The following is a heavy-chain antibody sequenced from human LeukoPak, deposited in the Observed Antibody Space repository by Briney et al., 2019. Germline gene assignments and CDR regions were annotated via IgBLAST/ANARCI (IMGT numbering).Heavy chain of an antibody. CDR1: GYTFTSYG. V-gene: IGHV1-18*01. D-gene: IGHD6-13*01. CDR2: INTYNGNT. Sequence: GASVKVSCKASGYTFTSYGITWVRQAPGQGLEWMGWINTYNGNTNYAQKLQGRVTMTTEASTSTAYMELRSLRSDDTAVYYCARDLGNSWCDYWGQGTLVTISS. J-gene: IGHJ4*02. CDR3: ARDLGNSWCDY.